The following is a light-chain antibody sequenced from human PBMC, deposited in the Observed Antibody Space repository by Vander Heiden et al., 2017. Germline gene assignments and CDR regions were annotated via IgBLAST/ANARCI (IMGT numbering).Light chain of an antibody. J-gene: IGLJ3*02. CDR2: LNSDGSH. CDR3: QTGGTGIV. V-gene: IGLV4-69*01. Sequence: QLVLTQSPSASASLGASVKLTCTLSSGHSSYAIAWHQQQPEKGPRYLMKLNSDGSHSKGDGIPDRFSGSSSGAERYLTISSRQSEDEADYYWQTGGTGIVFGGGTKLTVL. CDR1: SGHSSYA.